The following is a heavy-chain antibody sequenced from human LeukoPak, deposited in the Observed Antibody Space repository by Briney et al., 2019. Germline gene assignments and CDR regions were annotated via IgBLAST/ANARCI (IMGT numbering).Heavy chain of an antibody. Sequence: ASVTVSCKASGYAFISYGISWVRQAPGQGLEWMGWISAYNGNTNYAQKLQGRVTMTTDTSTSTAYMELRSLRSDDTAVYYCARVRGSSSWRRDPDYWGQGTLVTVSS. CDR3: ARVRGSSSWRRDPDY. CDR1: GYAFISYG. J-gene: IGHJ4*02. V-gene: IGHV1-18*01. CDR2: ISAYNGNT. D-gene: IGHD6-13*01.